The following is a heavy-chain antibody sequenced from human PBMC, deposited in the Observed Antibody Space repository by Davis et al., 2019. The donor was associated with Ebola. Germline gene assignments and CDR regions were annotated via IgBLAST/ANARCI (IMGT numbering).Heavy chain of an antibody. J-gene: IGHJ4*02. CDR3: ARAQFPTTSDH. Sequence: AASVKVSCKTSGGTFTNYAVNWVRQAPGQGLEWMGRIIPVVDTKDYAQKFQGRVTLTADKATNTAYMELSGLRFDDTAVYYCARAQFPTTSDHWGQGTLVTVSS. CDR1: GGTFTNYA. D-gene: IGHD1-1*01. V-gene: IGHV1-69*04. CDR2: IIPVVDTK.